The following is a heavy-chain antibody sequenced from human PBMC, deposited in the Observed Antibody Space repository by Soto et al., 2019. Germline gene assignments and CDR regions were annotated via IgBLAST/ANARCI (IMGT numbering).Heavy chain of an antibody. Sequence: ASVKVSCKASGYTFTGYYMHWVRQAPGQGLEWMGWINPNSGGTNYAQKFQGRVTMTRDTSISTAYMELSRLRSDDTAVYYCAIDHVVVVAATPDNAFDIWGQGTMVTVS. CDR1: GYTFTGYY. V-gene: IGHV1-2*02. CDR3: AIDHVVVVAATPDNAFDI. D-gene: IGHD2-15*01. CDR2: INPNSGGT. J-gene: IGHJ3*02.